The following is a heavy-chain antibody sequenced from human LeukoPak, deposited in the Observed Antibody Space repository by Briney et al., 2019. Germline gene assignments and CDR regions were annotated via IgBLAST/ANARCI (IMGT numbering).Heavy chain of an antibody. Sequence: SETLSLTCTVSGGSISSHYWSWIRQPPGKGLEWIGYIYDSGSTNYSPSLKSRVTISVDTSKNQFSLNLTSVTAADTAVYFCARGGAAEYFQYWGQGTLGIVSS. V-gene: IGHV4-59*11. CDR2: IYDSGST. D-gene: IGHD3-16*01. J-gene: IGHJ1*01. CDR3: ARGGAAEYFQY. CDR1: GGSISSHY.